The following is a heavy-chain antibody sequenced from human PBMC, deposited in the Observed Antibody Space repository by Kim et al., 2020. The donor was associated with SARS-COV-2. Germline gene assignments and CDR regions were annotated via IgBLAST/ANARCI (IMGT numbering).Heavy chain of an antibody. CDR1: GFTFDDYA. Sequence: GGSIRLSCAAAGFTFDDYAMHWVRQAPGKGLEWVSGISWNSGSIGYADSVKGRFTISRDNAKNSLYLQMNSRRAEDTALYYCAGSGYDSAYWGQGTLVTVSS. CDR3: AGSGYDSAY. D-gene: IGHD5-12*01. CDR2: ISWNSGSI. V-gene: IGHV3-9*01. J-gene: IGHJ4*02.